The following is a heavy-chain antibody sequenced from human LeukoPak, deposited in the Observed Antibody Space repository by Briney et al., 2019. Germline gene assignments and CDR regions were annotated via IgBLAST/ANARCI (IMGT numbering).Heavy chain of an antibody. V-gene: IGHV3-9*01. D-gene: IGHD2-2*01. CDR3: AKDHCSSTSCYAGGYFDY. CDR1: GFTFDDYA. CDR2: ISWNSGSI. Sequence: GRSLRLSCAASGFTFDDYAMHWVRQAPGKGLEWVSGISWNSGSIGYADSVKGRFTISRDNSKNTLYLQMNSLRAEDTAVYYCAKDHCSSTSCYAGGYFDYWGQGTLVTVSS. J-gene: IGHJ4*02.